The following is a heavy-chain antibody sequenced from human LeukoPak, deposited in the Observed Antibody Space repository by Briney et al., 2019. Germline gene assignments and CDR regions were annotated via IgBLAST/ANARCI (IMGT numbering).Heavy chain of an antibody. Sequence: GASVKVSCKASGYTLTGYYMHWVRQAPGQGLEWMGWINPNSGGTNYALKFQGWVTMTRDTSISTAYMELSRLRSDDTAVYYCARGRSDILTGYPGDFDYWGQGTLVTVSS. CDR2: INPNSGGT. V-gene: IGHV1-2*04. J-gene: IGHJ4*02. CDR1: GYTLTGYY. CDR3: ARGRSDILTGYPGDFDY. D-gene: IGHD3-9*01.